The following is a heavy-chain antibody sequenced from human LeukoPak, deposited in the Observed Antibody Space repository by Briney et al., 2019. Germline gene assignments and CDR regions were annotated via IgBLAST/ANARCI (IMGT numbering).Heavy chain of an antibody. V-gene: IGHV4-34*01. CDR2: INHSGST. CDR1: GGSFSGYY. Sequence: SETLSLTCAVYGGSFSGYYWSWIRQPPGKGLEWIGEINHSGSTNYNPSLKSRVTISVDTSKNQFSLKLSSVTAADTAVYYCARGPLAYFDYWGRGTLVTVSS. D-gene: IGHD5-12*01. J-gene: IGHJ4*02. CDR3: ARGPLAYFDY.